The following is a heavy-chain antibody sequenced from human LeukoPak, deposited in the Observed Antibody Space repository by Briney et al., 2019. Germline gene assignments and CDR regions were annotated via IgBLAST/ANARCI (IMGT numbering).Heavy chain of an antibody. CDR1: GYSFTSYW. D-gene: IGHD3/OR15-3a*01. J-gene: IGHJ5*02. CDR3: ARGGYFGPYGGGFDP. V-gene: IGHV5-51*01. CDR2: IYPGDSDT. Sequence: GESLRISCEGSGYSFTSYWIGWVRPMPGKGLWWMVIIYPGDSDTRNSPSFQGQVSISAAKSLSTAYLQWGSLKASDTAMYYCARGGYFGPYGGGFDPWGQGTLVTVSS.